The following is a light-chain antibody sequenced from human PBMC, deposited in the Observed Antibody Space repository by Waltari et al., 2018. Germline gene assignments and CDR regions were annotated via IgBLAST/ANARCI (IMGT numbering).Light chain of an antibody. J-gene: IGKJ4*01. V-gene: IGKV3-15*01. CDR2: GAS. CDR3: QQYDNWPPLT. Sequence: EIVMTQSPATLSVSPGERATLSCRASQSVSSNLAWYQQKPGQAPRLLIYGASTRATDIPARFSGSGSGAEFTLTISGLQSEDFAVYYCQQYDNWPPLTFGGGTKVEIK. CDR1: QSVSSN.